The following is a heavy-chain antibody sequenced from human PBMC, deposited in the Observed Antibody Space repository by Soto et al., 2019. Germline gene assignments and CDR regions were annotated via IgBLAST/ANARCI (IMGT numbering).Heavy chain of an antibody. CDR3: ARDLSWGSNWYYYMDV. J-gene: IGHJ6*03. CDR1: GFILSDCA. V-gene: IGHV3-48*01. Sequence: EVQLVESGGGLVQPGGSLRLSCATSGFILSDCAMNWVRQAPGKGLEWVSYISSSSSVIDYADSVKGLFTVSRDNARNLLYLQMNSLRADDTAVYYCARDLSWGSNWYYYMDVWGKGTTVTVSS. CDR2: ISSSSSVI. D-gene: IGHD7-27*01.